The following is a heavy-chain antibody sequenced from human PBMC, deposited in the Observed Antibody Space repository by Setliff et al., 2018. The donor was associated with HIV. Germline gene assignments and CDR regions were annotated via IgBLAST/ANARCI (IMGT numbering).Heavy chain of an antibody. CDR2: VYTSGST. CDR3: ARVFPPIRGAPFGTPPGAFDI. Sequence: NPSETLSLTCSVSGGSMSTYYWSWIRQPAGKRLEWIGRVYTSGSTIYNPSLRGRVTMSVDTSKSQFSLKLNSVAAADTAVYYCARVFPPIRGAPFGTPPGAFDIWGQGTMVTVSS. V-gene: IGHV4-4*07. D-gene: IGHD2-15*01. J-gene: IGHJ3*02. CDR1: GGSMSTYY.